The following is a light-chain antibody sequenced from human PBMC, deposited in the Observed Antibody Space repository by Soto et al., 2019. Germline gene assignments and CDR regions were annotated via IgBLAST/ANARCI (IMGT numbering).Light chain of an antibody. CDR2: KAS. V-gene: IGKV1-5*03. Sequence: DIQMSLSPSTLSGTIGDRVTITCRASQTISSWLAWYQQKPGKAPKLLIYKASTLKSGVPSRFSGSGSGTEFTLTISSLQPDDFATYYCQHYNSYSEAFGQGGKVDI. CDR3: QHYNSYSEA. CDR1: QTISSW. J-gene: IGKJ1*01.